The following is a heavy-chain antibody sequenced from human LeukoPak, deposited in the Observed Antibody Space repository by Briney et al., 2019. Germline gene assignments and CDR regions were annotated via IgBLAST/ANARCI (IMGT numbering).Heavy chain of an antibody. V-gene: IGHV3-21*01. J-gene: IGHJ4*01. CDR3: VRDRYHSSNYAYFDS. Sequence: GGSLRLSCAASGFPFITHSLNWVRQAPGKGLEWVSSISAGGDFVYYGDSVKGRFTMSRDNAKNSPHLQRDSLTDEDTAVYYCVRDRYHSSNYAYFDSWGHGTLTTVS. D-gene: IGHD6-19*01. CDR1: GFPFITHS. CDR2: ISAGGDFV.